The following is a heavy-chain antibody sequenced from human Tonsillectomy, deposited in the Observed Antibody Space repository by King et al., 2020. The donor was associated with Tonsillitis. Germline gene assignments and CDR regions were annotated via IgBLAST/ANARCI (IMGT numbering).Heavy chain of an antibody. CDR1: GFTFSSYA. CDR2: ISGSGGTP. J-gene: IGHJ4*02. Sequence: VQLVESGGVLVQTGGSLRLSCAASGFTFSSYAMSWVRQAPGKGLEWVSAISGSGGTPYYADSEKGRFTISRDNSKNTLYLQMNSLRAEDTAVYYCAKDLVVVTAIPGNYFDYWGQGTLVTVSS. CDR3: AKDLVVVTAIPGNYFDY. V-gene: IGHV3-23*04. D-gene: IGHD2-21*02.